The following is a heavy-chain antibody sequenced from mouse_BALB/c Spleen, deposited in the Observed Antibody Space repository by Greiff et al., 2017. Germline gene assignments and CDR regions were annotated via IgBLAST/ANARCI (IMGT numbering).Heavy chain of an antibody. CDR1: GFTFSSYA. J-gene: IGHJ3*01. V-gene: IGHV5-9-4*01. D-gene: IGHD3-1*01. Sequence: EVNVVESGGGLVKPGGSLKLSCAASGFTFSSYAMSWVRQSPEKRLEWVAEISSGGSYTYYPDTVTGRFTISRDNAKNTLYLEMSSLRSEDTAMHYCARTARARAYWGQGTLVTVSA. CDR2: ISSGGSYT. CDR3: ARTARARAY.